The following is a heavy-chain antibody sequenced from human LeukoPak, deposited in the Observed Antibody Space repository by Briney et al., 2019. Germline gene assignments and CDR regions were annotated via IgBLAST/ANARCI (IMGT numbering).Heavy chain of an antibody. CDR2: INAGNGNT. CDR1: GYTFTSYA. D-gene: IGHD3-3*01. Sequence: ASVKVSCKASGYTFTSYAMHWVRQAPGQRLEWMGWINAGNGNTKYSQKFQGRVTITRDTSASTACMELSSLRSEDTAVYYCAAEASVYYDFWSGYYSRGWFDPWGQGTLVTVSS. V-gene: IGHV1-3*01. CDR3: AAEASVYYDFWSGYYSRGWFDP. J-gene: IGHJ5*02.